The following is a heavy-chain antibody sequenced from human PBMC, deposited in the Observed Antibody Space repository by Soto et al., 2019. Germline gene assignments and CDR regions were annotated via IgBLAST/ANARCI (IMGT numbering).Heavy chain of an antibody. D-gene: IGHD2-15*01. J-gene: IGHJ4*02. CDR3: ARVFITLAIQSIVY. Sequence: PSETLSLTCAVYGGTLSRYYWTWIRQPPGKGLEWIGEVNPGAITNYSPSVKSRLTISLDTSKKQFSLEMTSVTAAYTAVYYCARVFITLAIQSIVYWGPGTLVTVSS. V-gene: IGHV4-34*01. CDR2: VNPGAIT. CDR1: GGTLSRYY.